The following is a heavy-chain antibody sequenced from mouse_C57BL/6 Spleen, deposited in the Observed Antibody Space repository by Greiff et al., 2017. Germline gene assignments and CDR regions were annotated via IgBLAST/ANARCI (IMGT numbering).Heavy chain of an antibody. J-gene: IGHJ3*01. D-gene: IGHD2-4*01. Sequence: QVQLKQPGAELVKPGASVKLSCKASGYTFTSYWMQWVKQRPGQGLEWIGEIDPSDSYTNYNQKFKGKATLTVDTSSSTAYMQLSSLTSEDSAVYYCARRDYDPFAYWGQGTLVTVSA. CDR1: GYTFTSYW. V-gene: IGHV1-50*01. CDR3: ARRDYDPFAY. CDR2: IDPSDSYT.